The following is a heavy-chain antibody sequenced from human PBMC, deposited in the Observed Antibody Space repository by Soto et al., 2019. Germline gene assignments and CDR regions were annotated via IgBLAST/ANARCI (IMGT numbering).Heavy chain of an antibody. CDR1: GFTFSSYA. CDR3: AKDSIAARRGFWFGESAYYFDY. Sequence: EVQLLESGGGLVQPGGSLRLSCAASGFTFSSYAMSWVRQAPGKGLEWVSAISGSGGSTYYADSVKGRFTISRDNSKNTLYLQMNSLRAEDTAVYYCAKDSIAARRGFWFGESAYYFDYWGQGNLVTVAS. V-gene: IGHV3-23*01. D-gene: IGHD3-10*01. CDR2: ISGSGGST. J-gene: IGHJ4*02.